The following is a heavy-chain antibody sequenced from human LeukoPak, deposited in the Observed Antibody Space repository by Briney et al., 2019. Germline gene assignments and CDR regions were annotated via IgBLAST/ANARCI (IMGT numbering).Heavy chain of an antibody. D-gene: IGHD6-19*01. CDR2: ISGSGGST. Sequence: PGGSLRLSCAASGFTFSSYAMSWVRQAPGKGLEWVSAISGSGGSTYYADSVKGRFTISRDNSKNTLYLQMNSLRAEDTAVYYCAKDRRIAMAGTIFDYWGQGTLVTVSS. V-gene: IGHV3-23*01. J-gene: IGHJ4*02. CDR3: AKDRRIAMAGTIFDY. CDR1: GFTFSSYA.